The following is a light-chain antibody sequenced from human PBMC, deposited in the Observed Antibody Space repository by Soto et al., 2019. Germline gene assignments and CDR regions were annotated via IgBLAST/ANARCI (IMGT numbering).Light chain of an antibody. CDR2: VAS. V-gene: IGKV1-6*01. J-gene: IGKJ4*01. Sequence: IQMTQSPSSLSASVGDSVTITCRASQSINIYLSWYQQKPGKAPKLLINVASTLQGGVPSRFSGSGSGTDFTLTINSLQPEDFATYYCLQDYNSPLTFGGGTKVDIK. CDR1: QSINIY. CDR3: LQDYNSPLT.